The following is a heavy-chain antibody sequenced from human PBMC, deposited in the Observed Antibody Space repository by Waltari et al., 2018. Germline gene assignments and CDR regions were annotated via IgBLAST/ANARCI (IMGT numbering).Heavy chain of an antibody. CDR2: IYSGGST. V-gene: IGHV3-53*01. J-gene: IGHJ6*02. Sequence: VQLLESGAGLIHPTGSLSLSCAASGFSVSSNYMSWARQAPGKGLEGVSVIYSGGSTYYADYVKGRFTISRDKTKNTLYLQMNSLRAEDTAVDYCERELRLYGMDVWGQGTTVTVSS. CDR1: GFSVSSNY. CDR3: ERELRLYGMDV.